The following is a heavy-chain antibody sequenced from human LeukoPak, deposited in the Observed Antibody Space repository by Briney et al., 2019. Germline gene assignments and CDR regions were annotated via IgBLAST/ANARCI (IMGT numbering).Heavy chain of an antibody. J-gene: IGHJ5*02. CDR2: ISGSGGST. CDR1: GFTVSSNY. CDR3: ASVGSTSYGWFDP. D-gene: IGHD2-2*01. V-gene: IGHV3-23*01. Sequence: GGSLRLSCAASGFTVSSNYMSWVRQAPGKGLEWVSAISGSGGSTYYADSVKGRFTISRDNSKNTLYLQMNSLRAEDTAVYYCASVGSTSYGWFDPWGQGTLVTVSS.